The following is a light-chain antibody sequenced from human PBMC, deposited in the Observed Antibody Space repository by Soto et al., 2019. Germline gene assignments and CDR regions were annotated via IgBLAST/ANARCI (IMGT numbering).Light chain of an antibody. Sequence: QSALTQPASVSGSPGQSITISCTGTSSDVGSYNLVSWYRQHPGKAPKLMIYEGSKRPSGVSNRFSGTKSGNTASLTISGLQAEDEAVYYCCSYAGSTTYVVFGGGTKLTVL. CDR1: SSDVGSYNL. V-gene: IGLV2-23*01. J-gene: IGLJ2*01. CDR3: CSYAGSTTYVV. CDR2: EGS.